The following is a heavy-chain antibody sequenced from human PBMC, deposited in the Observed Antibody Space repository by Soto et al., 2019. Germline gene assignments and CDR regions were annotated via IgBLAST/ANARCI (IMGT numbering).Heavy chain of an antibody. CDR2: ISSTTNYI. CDR1: GFTFTRYS. Sequence: GGSLRLSCAASGFTFTRYSMNWVRQAPGKGLEWVSSISSTTNYIYYGDSMKGRFTISRDNAKNSLYLEMNSLRAEDTAVYYCARESEDLTSNFDYWGQGTLVTVFS. V-gene: IGHV3-21*06. CDR3: ARESEDLTSNFDY. J-gene: IGHJ4*02.